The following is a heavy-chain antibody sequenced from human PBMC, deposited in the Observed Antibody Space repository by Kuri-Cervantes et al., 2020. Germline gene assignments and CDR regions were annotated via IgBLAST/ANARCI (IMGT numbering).Heavy chain of an antibody. CDR1: GFTFSGSA. V-gene: IGHV3-73*01. CDR2: IRGKTNNYAT. CDR3: TRTYGSGSHTTWYYYYYMDV. D-gene: IGHD3-10*01. J-gene: IGHJ6*03. Sequence: GESLKISCAASGFTFSGSAMHWVRQASGKGLEWVGRIRGKTNNYATAYAASVKGRFTISRDDSKNTAYLQMNSLKTEDTAVYYCTRTYGSGSHTTWYYYYYMDVWGKGTTVTVSS.